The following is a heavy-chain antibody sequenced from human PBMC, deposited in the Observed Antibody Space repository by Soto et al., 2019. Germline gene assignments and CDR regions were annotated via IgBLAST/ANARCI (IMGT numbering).Heavy chain of an antibody. J-gene: IGHJ4*02. CDR2: VYYRGRS. D-gene: IGHD4-17*01. V-gene: IGHV4-39*01. Sequence: SETLSLTCIVSGGSVTNRRYYRGWIRQSPGKGLEWIGSVYYRGRSYSKSSVKSRVTISVDTSKNRFSLSLNSVTASDTAVYFCVSQRTTVPTQAYFDYWGPGALVTVSS. CDR3: VSQRTTVPTQAYFDY. CDR1: GGSVTNRRYY.